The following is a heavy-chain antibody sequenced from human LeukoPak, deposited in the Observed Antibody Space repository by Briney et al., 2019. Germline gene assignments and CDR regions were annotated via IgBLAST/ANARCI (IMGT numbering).Heavy chain of an antibody. D-gene: IGHD3-10*01. J-gene: IGHJ4*02. CDR3: ARDLGMVQGVIRGYFDY. Sequence: GRSLRLSCAASGFTFSSYGMHWVRQAPGKGLEWVAVIWYDGSNKYYADSVKGRFTISRDNSKNTLYLQMNSLRAEDTAVYYCARDLGMVQGVIRGYFDYWGQGTLVTVSS. V-gene: IGHV3-33*01. CDR1: GFTFSSYG. CDR2: IWYDGSNK.